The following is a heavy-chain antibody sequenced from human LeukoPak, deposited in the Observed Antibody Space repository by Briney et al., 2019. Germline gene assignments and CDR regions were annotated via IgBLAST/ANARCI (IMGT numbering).Heavy chain of an antibody. J-gene: IGHJ4*02. Sequence: GGSLRLSCAASGFTFSSYSMNWVRQAPGKGLEWVSSISSSSSYIYYADSVKGRFTTSRDNAKNSLYLQMNSLRAEDTAVYYCARGPPNSSSWYVYFDYWGQGTLVTVSS. D-gene: IGHD6-13*01. CDR3: ARGPPNSSSWYVYFDY. CDR2: ISSSSSYI. V-gene: IGHV3-21*01. CDR1: GFTFSSYS.